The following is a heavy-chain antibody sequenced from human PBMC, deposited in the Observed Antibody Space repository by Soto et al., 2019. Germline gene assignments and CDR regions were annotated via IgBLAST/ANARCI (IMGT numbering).Heavy chain of an antibody. CDR1: GYSFTSYW. Sequence: GESLKISCKGSGYSFTSYWIGWVRQMPGKGLEWMGIIYPGDSDTRYSPSFQGQVTISADKSISTAYLQWSSLKASDTAMYYCARAIFKGSGSQNWFDPWGQGTLVTVSS. V-gene: IGHV5-51*01. J-gene: IGHJ5*02. CDR2: IYPGDSDT. CDR3: ARAIFKGSGSQNWFDP. D-gene: IGHD3-10*01.